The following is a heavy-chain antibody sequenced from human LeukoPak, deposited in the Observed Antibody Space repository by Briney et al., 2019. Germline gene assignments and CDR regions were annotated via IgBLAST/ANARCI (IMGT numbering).Heavy chain of an antibody. V-gene: IGHV3-7*01. CDR3: ARAGGTSWADY. Sequence: GGSLRLSCEASGFTFRDYWMTWVRQAPGKGLEWVANVKQDGTEKFYVDSVKGRFTISRDNGKNSLYLQMNSLRVQDTAIYYCARAGGTSWADYWGQGTLVTVSS. J-gene: IGHJ4*02. CDR2: VKQDGTEK. CDR1: GFTFRDYW. D-gene: IGHD6-13*01.